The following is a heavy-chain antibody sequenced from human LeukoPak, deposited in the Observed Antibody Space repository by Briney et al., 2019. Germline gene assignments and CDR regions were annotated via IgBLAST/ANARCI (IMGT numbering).Heavy chain of an antibody. CDR2: INPNSGGT. J-gene: IGHJ6*03. Sequence: ASVKVSCKASGYTFTGYYMHWVRQAPGQGLEWMGWINPNSGGTNYAQKFQGRVTMTGDTSISTAYMELSSLRSDDTAVYYCARLYSGYGNYYYYMDVWGKGTTVTISS. V-gene: IGHV1-2*02. D-gene: IGHD5-12*01. CDR1: GYTFTGYY. CDR3: ARLYSGYGNYYYYMDV.